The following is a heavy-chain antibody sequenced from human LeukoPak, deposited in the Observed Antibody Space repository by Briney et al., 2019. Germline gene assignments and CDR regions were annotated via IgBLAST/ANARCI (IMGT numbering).Heavy chain of an antibody. V-gene: IGHV4-4*07. Sequence: PSETLSLTCTVSGGSISSYYWSWIRQPAGKGLEWIGSIYTSGSTNYNPSLKSRVTMSVDTSKNQFSLKLSSVTAADTAVYYCARRITMIVVVINHHWSFDYWGQGTLVTVSS. CDR2: IYTSGST. CDR1: GGSISSYY. CDR3: ARRITMIVVVINHHWSFDY. D-gene: IGHD3-22*01. J-gene: IGHJ4*02.